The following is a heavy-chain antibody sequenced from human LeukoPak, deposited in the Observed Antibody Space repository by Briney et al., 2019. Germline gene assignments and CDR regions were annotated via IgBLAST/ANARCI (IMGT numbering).Heavy chain of an antibody. CDR3: VSTAQG. CDR2: ISTNGGST. CDR1: GFTFSNYA. V-gene: IGHV3-64D*06. Sequence: PGGSLRPSCSASGFTFSNYAMHWVRQAPGKGLEYVSAISTNGGSTYYADSVKGRFTISRDNSKNTLYLQMSSLSTEDTAVYYCVSTAQGWGQGVLVTVSS. D-gene: IGHD4-17*01. J-gene: IGHJ4*02.